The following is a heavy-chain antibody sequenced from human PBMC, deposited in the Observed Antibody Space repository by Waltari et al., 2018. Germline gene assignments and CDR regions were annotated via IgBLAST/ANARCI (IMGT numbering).Heavy chain of an antibody. Sequence: QVQLQESGPGLVKPSETLSLTCAVSGYSISSGYYWGWIRQPPGKGLEWIGSIYHSGRHDYNPALKSRVTISVDTSKNQFSLKLSSVTAADTAVYYCARHEDIVVVVAATSRHYFDYWGQGTLVTVSS. CDR1: GYSISSGYY. CDR2: IYHSGRH. CDR3: ARHEDIVVVVAATSRHYFDY. V-gene: IGHV4-38-2*01. D-gene: IGHD2-15*01. J-gene: IGHJ4*02.